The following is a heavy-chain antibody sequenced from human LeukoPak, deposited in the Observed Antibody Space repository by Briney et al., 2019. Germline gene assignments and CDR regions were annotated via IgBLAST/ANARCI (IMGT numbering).Heavy chain of an antibody. J-gene: IGHJ6*03. CDR3: ARTPQHSYYYYNMDV. V-gene: IGHV1-69*05. D-gene: IGHD5-18*01. Sequence: GASVKVSCKASGYTFNTYGITWVRQAPGQGLEWMGGIIPTFGTANYAQKFQDRVTITTDASTSTVYMELTSLRSEDTAVYYCARTPQHSYYYYNMDVWGKGTTVTVAS. CDR2: IIPTFGTA. CDR1: GYTFNTYG.